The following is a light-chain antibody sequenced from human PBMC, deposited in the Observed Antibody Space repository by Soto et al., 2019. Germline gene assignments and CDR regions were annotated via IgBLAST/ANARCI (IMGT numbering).Light chain of an antibody. V-gene: IGKV1-9*01. J-gene: IGKJ4*01. CDR1: QGISSY. CDR2: XXS. CDR3: LHRSNWPPLT. Sequence: DTQMTQSPSTLSASVGDRVTITCRASQGISSYLAWFQQKPGKSXRXXXXXXSTLQSGVPSRFSGGGSGTEFTLTISSLEPEDFAVYYCLHRSNWPPLTFGGGTKVDI.